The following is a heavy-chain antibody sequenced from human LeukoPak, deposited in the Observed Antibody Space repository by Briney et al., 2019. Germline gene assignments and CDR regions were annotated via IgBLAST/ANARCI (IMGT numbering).Heavy chain of an antibody. J-gene: IGHJ6*03. V-gene: IGHV3-7*01. Sequence: PGGSLRLSCAASGFTFSNFWMAWVRQVPGKGPEWVADIKLDGSATYYLDSVRGRFTISRDNAMNSLYLQMHSLRADDTAIYYCARAVGYCSSTSCYHYYYMDVWGKGTTVTVSS. D-gene: IGHD2-2*01. CDR3: ARAVGYCSSTSCYHYYYMDV. CDR2: IKLDGSAT. CDR1: GFTFSNFW.